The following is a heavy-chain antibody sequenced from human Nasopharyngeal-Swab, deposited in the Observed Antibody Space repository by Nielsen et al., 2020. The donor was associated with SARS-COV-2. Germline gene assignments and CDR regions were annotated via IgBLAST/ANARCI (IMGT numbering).Heavy chain of an antibody. Sequence: WVRQAPGQGLEWMGGIIPIFGTANYAQKFQGRVTITADESTSTAYMELSNLRSEDTAVYYCANILTGYYGSVGFDYWGQGTLVTVSS. CDR3: ANILTGYYGSVGFDY. J-gene: IGHJ4*02. V-gene: IGHV1-69*01. D-gene: IGHD3-9*01. CDR2: IIPIFGTA.